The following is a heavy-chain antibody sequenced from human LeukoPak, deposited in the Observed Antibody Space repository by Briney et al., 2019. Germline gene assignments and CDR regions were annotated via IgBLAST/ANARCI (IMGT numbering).Heavy chain of an antibody. CDR1: GFTFSSYA. Sequence: GGSLRLSCAASGFTFSSYAMSWVRQAPGKGLEWVSAISGSGGSTYYADSVKGRFTISRDKSKNTLYLQMNSLRAEDTAVYYCAKLGYCSSTSCYNPIDYWGQGTLVTVSS. CDR2: ISGSGGST. V-gene: IGHV3-23*01. J-gene: IGHJ4*02. D-gene: IGHD2-2*01. CDR3: AKLGYCSSTSCYNPIDY.